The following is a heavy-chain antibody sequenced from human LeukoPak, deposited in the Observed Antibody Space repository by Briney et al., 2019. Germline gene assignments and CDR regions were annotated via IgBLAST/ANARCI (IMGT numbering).Heavy chain of an antibody. CDR1: GFTFSSYA. CDR3: AKSWGSTRPYYNYMDV. CDR2: IGNSGGSI. D-gene: IGHD1-26*01. Sequence: GGSLRLSCAASGFTFSSYAMSWVRPAPGKGLEWVSIIGNSGGSIYYEDSVKGRFTISRDNSKNTLSLQMNSLRAEDTAVYYCAKSWGSTRPYYNYMDVWGKGTTVTVSS. J-gene: IGHJ6*03. V-gene: IGHV3-23*01.